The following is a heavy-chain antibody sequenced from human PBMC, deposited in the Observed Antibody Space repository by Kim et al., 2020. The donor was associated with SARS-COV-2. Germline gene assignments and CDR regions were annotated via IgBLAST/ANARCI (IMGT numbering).Heavy chain of an antibody. CDR3: ARGVNTMVRGVIGLDYYGMDV. J-gene: IGHJ6*02. Sequence: ASVKVSCKASGYTFTSYGISWVRQAPGQGLEWMGWISAYNGNTNYAQKLQGRVTMTTDTSTSTAYMELRSLRSDDTAVYYCARGVNTMVRGVIGLDYYGMDVWGQGTTVTVSS. CDR2: ISAYNGNT. CDR1: GYTFTSYG. V-gene: IGHV1-18*01. D-gene: IGHD3-10*01.